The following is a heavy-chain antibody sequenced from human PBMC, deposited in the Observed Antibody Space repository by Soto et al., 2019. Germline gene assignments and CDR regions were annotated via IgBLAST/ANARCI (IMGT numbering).Heavy chain of an antibody. CDR2: INPSGGST. V-gene: IGHV1-46*01. CDR1: GYTFTSYY. CDR3: ARDLSPGPYYYYGMDV. Sequence: ASVKVSCKASGYTFTSYYMHWVRQAPGQGLEWMGIINPSGGSTSYAQKFQGRVTMTRDTSTSTVYMELSSLRSEDTAVYYCARDLSPGPYYYYGMDVWGQGTTVTVSS. J-gene: IGHJ6*02.